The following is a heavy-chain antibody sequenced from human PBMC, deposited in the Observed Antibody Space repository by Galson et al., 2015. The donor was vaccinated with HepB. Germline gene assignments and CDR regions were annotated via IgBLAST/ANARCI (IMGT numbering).Heavy chain of an antibody. J-gene: IGHJ3*02. V-gene: IGHV3-48*02. D-gene: IGHD5-12*01. CDR3: ARDNMVAGAVDI. CDR1: RFTFSYNN. Sequence: SLRLYCAASRFTFSYNNVDWVRQAPGTGLEGVSYISSRSSTIYYTVSVKLRFTISRDNANNSLYLQMNSLRDEDTAVYYCARDNMVAGAVDIWGQGTMVTVSS. CDR2: ISSRSSTI.